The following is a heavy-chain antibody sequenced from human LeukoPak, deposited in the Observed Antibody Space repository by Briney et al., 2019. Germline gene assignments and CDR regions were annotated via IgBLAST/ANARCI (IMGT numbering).Heavy chain of an antibody. CDR1: GFTFSSYA. D-gene: IGHD2-2*01. Sequence: GGSLRLSCAASGFTFSSYAMSWVRQAPGKGLEWVSAISGSGGSTYYADSVKGRFTISRDNSKNTLYLQMNSLRAEDTAVYYCAKSGVVPAAMDEDYFDYWGQGTLVTVSS. CDR2: ISGSGGST. V-gene: IGHV3-23*01. J-gene: IGHJ4*02. CDR3: AKSGVVPAAMDEDYFDY.